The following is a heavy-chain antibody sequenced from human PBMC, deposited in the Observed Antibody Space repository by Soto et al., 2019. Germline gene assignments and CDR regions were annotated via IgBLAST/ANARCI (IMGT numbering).Heavy chain of an antibody. D-gene: IGHD3-16*02. V-gene: IGHV4-34*01. CDR1: GGSFSGYY. Sequence: SETLSLTCAVYGGSFSGYYWSWIRQPPGKGLEWIGEINHSGSTNYNPSLKSRVTISVDTSKNQFSLKLSSVTAADTAMYYCARRPYDYIWGSYRRYYFDYWGQGTLVTVS. CDR3: ARRPYDYIWGSYRRYYFDY. J-gene: IGHJ4*02. CDR2: INHSGST.